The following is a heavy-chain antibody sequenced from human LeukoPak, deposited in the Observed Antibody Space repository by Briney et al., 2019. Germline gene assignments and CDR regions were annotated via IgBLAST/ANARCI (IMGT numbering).Heavy chain of an antibody. J-gene: IGHJ4*02. V-gene: IGHV4-59*01. CDR1: GGFISSYY. CDR2: IYYSGST. CDR3: ARGRPLDY. Sequence: PSETLSLTCTVSGGFISSYYWSWIRQPPGKGLEWIGYIYYSGSTNYNPSLKSRVTISVDTSKNQFSLKLSSVTAADTAVYYCARGRPLDYWGQGTLVTVSS.